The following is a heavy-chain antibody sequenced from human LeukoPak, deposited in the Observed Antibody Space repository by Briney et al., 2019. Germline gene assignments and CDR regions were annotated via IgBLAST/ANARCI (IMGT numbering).Heavy chain of an antibody. J-gene: IGHJ5*02. V-gene: IGHV4-4*07. CDR3: ARVQTITIFGVVIDGNWFDP. CDR2: IYTSGST. Sequence: SETLSLTCTVSGGSISSYYWSWIRQPAGKGLEWIGRIYTSGSTNYNPSLKSRVTMSVDTSKNQFSLKLSSVTAADTAVYYCARVQTITIFGVVIDGNWFDPWGQGTLVTVSS. D-gene: IGHD3-3*01. CDR1: GGSISSYY.